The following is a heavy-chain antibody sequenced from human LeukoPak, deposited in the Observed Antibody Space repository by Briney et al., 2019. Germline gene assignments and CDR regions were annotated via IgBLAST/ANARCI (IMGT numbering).Heavy chain of an antibody. D-gene: IGHD3-16*01. Sequence: GKSLRLSCVGAGFVFSNHIIHWVRQAPGQGLEWVSMISYDGSGKHYADSVGGRLTISRDNSKNTVYLQMDSLAAEDTAIYYCARDLWGVAVAGAGKDVWGQGTTVTVSS. J-gene: IGHJ6*02. CDR3: ARDLWGVAVAGAGKDV. CDR2: ISYDGSGK. CDR1: GFVFSNHI. V-gene: IGHV3-30*04.